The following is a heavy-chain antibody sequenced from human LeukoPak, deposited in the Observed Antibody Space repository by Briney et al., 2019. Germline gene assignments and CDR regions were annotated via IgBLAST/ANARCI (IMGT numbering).Heavy chain of an antibody. CDR3: AKDGIFDAFDI. CDR2: ISYDGSNK. V-gene: IGHV3-30*18. Sequence: GSLRLSCAASGFTFSSYGMHWVRQAPGKGLEWVAVISYDGSNKYYADSVKGRFTISRDNSKNTLYLQMNSLRAEDTAVYYCAKDGIFDAFDIWGQGTMVTVSS. J-gene: IGHJ3*02. D-gene: IGHD2-15*01. CDR1: GFTFSSYG.